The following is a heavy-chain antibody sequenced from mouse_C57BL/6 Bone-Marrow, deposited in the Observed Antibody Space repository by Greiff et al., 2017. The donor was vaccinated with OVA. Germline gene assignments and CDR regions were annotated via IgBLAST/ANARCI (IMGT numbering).Heavy chain of an antibody. CDR2: IYPRSGNT. D-gene: IGHD4-1*01. V-gene: IGHV1-81*01. CDR1: GYTFTSYG. Sequence: QVQLQQSGAELARPGASVKLSCKASGYTFTSYGISWVKQRTGQGLEWIGEIYPRSGNTYYNEKFKGKATLTADKSSSTAYMELRSLTSEDSAVYFCALGRYYFDYGGQGTTLTVSS. CDR3: ALGRYYFDY. J-gene: IGHJ2*01.